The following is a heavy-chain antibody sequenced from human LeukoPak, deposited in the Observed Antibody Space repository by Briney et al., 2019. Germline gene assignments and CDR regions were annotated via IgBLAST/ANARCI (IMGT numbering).Heavy chain of an antibody. D-gene: IGHD5-12*01. Sequence: PGSSLRLSCAASGFTFSSYGMHWVRQAPGKGLEWVAVIWYDGSNKYYADSVKGRFTISRDNSKNTLYLQMNSLRAEDTAVYYCARDTIVATIAYYYYGMDVWGKGTTVTVSS. CDR1: GFTFSSYG. V-gene: IGHV3-33*01. CDR2: IWYDGSNK. J-gene: IGHJ6*04. CDR3: ARDTIVATIAYYYYGMDV.